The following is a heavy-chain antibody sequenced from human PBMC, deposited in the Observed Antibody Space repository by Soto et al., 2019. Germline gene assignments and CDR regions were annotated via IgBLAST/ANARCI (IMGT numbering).Heavy chain of an antibody. Sequence: SLRLSCAASGFTFDDYAMHWVRQAPGKGLEWVSGISWNSGSIGYADSVKGRFTISRDNAKNSLYLQMNSLRAEDTALYYCAKEIRDIAVAGTKEYFDYWGQGTRVTVSS. CDR1: GFTFDDYA. D-gene: IGHD6-19*01. V-gene: IGHV3-9*01. CDR3: AKEIRDIAVAGTKEYFDY. CDR2: ISWNSGSI. J-gene: IGHJ4*02.